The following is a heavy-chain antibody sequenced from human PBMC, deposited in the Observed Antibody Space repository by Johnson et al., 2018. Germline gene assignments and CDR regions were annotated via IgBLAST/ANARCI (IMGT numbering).Heavy chain of an antibody. Sequence: VQLVESGAEVKKPGSSVTVSCKASGGTFSSYTISWVRQAPGQGLEWMGGIIPIVDIANYAQNFQGRVTITADKSTSTANRELNSRRAEDTAVYYCARDRGVGAPDAFDIWGQGTMVTVSS. CDR2: IIPIVDIA. D-gene: IGHD1-26*01. V-gene: IGHV1-69*17. J-gene: IGHJ3*02. CDR3: ARDRGVGAPDAFDI. CDR1: GGTFSSYT.